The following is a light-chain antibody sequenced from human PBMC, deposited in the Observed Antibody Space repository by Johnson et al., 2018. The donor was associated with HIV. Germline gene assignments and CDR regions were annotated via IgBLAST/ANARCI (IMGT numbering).Light chain of an antibody. V-gene: IGLV1-51*02. Sequence: QSVLTQPPSVSAAPGQKVTISCSGSSSNIGNNYVSWYQQLPGTAPKLLIYKNNNRPSGIPDRFSGSKSGTSATLGITGLQTGDEADYYCGTWDTSLTTGCVFGTGTKVTVL. J-gene: IGLJ1*01. CDR1: SSNIGNNY. CDR2: KNN. CDR3: GTWDTSLTTGCV.